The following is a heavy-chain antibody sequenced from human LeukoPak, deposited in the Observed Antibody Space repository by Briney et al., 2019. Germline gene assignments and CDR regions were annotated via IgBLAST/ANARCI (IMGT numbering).Heavy chain of an antibody. V-gene: IGHV1-18*01. Sequence: ASVKVSCKASGYTFTSYGISCVRQAPGQGLEWMGWISAYNGNTNYAQKLQGRVTMTTDTSTSTAYMELRSLRSDDTAGYYCAGGVAGTYYFDYWGQGTLVTVSS. CDR2: ISAYNGNT. CDR3: AGGVAGTYYFDY. J-gene: IGHJ4*02. D-gene: IGHD6-19*01. CDR1: GYTFTSYG.